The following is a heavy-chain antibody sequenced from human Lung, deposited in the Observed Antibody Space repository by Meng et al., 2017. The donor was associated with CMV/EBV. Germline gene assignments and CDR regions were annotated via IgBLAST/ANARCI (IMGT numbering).Heavy chain of an antibody. Sequence: SXXVSXXASGGTYSTYGISWVRQAPGQGLEWMGGIITLFGTPNYAQRFQGRVTITTDESTSTTYMELRSLRSEDTAVYYCARSLMTTVTTLGYWGQGTXVTVSS. J-gene: IGHJ4*02. CDR3: ARSLMTTVTTLGY. CDR2: IITLFGTP. V-gene: IGHV1-69*05. CDR1: GGTYSTYG. D-gene: IGHD4-17*01.